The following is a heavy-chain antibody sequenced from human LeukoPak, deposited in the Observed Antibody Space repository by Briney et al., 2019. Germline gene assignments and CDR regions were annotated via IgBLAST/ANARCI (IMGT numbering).Heavy chain of an antibody. Sequence: SETLSLTCTVSGGSISSYYWSWIRQPLGKGLEWIGYIYYSGSTNYNPSLKSRVTISVDTSKNQFSLKLSSVTAADTAVYYCATTYYYDSGFDPWGQGTLVTVSS. CDR2: IYYSGST. V-gene: IGHV4-59*01. CDR3: ATTYYYDSGFDP. CDR1: GGSISSYY. D-gene: IGHD3-10*01. J-gene: IGHJ5*02.